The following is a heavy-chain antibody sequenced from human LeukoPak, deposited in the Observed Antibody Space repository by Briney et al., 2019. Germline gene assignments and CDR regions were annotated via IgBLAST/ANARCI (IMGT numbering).Heavy chain of an antibody. D-gene: IGHD1-26*01. V-gene: IGHV4-4*07. CDR3: ARERELLHFYYYYYYMDV. J-gene: IGHJ6*03. Sequence: SETLSLTCTVSGGSISSYYWSWIRQPAGKGLEWIGRIYTSGSTNYNPSLKSRVTMSVDTSKNQFSLKLSSVTAADTAVYYCARERELLHFYYYYYYMDVWGKGTTVTVSS. CDR2: IYTSGST. CDR1: GGSISSYY.